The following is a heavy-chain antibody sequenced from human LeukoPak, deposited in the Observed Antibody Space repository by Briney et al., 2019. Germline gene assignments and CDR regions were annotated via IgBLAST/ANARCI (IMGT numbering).Heavy chain of an antibody. CDR2: IYYSGST. D-gene: IGHD5-24*01. V-gene: IGHV4-59*12. J-gene: IGHJ5*02. CDR3: ARDRLQLQS. Sequence: SETLSLTCIVSVGSISTYYWSWIRQPPGKGLEWIGYIYYSGSTNYNPSLKSRVTISLDTSRNQFSLKLNSVTAADTAVYYCARDRLQLQSWGQGTLVTVSS. CDR1: VGSISTYY.